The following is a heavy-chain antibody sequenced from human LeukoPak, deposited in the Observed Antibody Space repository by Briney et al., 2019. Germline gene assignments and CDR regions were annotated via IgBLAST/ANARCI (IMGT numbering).Heavy chain of an antibody. CDR1: GLSFSDYS. Sequence: GGSLRLSCAASGLSFSDYSMTWIRQAPGKGPEWVSHITATGNIGYSADSVKGRFIISRDNAKNTLYLEMNSLRVEDTAVYYCAKLSPYYHMDFWGQGTTVIVSS. CDR2: ITATGNIG. V-gene: IGHV3-11*04. CDR3: AKLSPYYHMDF. J-gene: IGHJ6*03. D-gene: IGHD1-1*01.